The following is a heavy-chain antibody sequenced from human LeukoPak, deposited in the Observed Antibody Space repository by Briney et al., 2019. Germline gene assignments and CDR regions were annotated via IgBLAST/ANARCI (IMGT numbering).Heavy chain of an antibody. V-gene: IGHV3-30*18. CDR3: AKDRYYDRVSYFDY. Sequence: PGGSLRLSCAASGFTFSSYGMHWVRQAPGKGLEWVAVISYDGSNKYYADSVKGRFTISRDNSKNTLYLQMNSLRAEDTAVYYCAKDRYYDRVSYFDYWGQGTLVTVSS. CDR1: GFTFSSYG. J-gene: IGHJ4*02. D-gene: IGHD3-22*01. CDR2: ISYDGSNK.